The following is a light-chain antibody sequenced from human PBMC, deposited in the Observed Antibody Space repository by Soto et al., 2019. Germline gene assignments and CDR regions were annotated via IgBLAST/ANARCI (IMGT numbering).Light chain of an antibody. V-gene: IGKV1-5*01. J-gene: IGKJ5*01. CDR2: DAS. Sequence: DIQMTQSPSTLSASVVDRVTITCRASQSISSWLAWYQQKPGKAPKLLIYDASSLQSGVPPRFSGSGSGTDFTLTISSLQPEDVATYFCQQSYRTPITFGQGTRLEIK. CDR3: QQSYRTPIT. CDR1: QSISSW.